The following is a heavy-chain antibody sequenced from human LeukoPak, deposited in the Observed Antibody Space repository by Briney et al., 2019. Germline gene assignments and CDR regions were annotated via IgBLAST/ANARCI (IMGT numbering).Heavy chain of an antibody. CDR1: GFTFSSYG. D-gene: IGHD4-17*01. CDR3: ARVRRSVDYGDYFDY. J-gene: IGHJ4*02. CDR2: IWYHGSNK. Sequence: GRSLRLSCAASGFTFSSYGMHWVRQAPGKGLEWVAVIWYHGSNKYYADSVKGRFTISRDNSKNTLYLQMNSLRAEDTAVYYCARVRRSVDYGDYFDYWGQGTLVTVSS. V-gene: IGHV3-33*01.